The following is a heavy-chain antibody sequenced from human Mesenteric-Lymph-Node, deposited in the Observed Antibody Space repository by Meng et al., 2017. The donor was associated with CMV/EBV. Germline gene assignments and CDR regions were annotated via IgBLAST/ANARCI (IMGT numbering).Heavy chain of an antibody. CDR2: INHSGST. CDR1: GGSFSGYY. V-gene: IGHV4-34*01. CDR3: ARGSSYDILTGYFDY. J-gene: IGHJ4*02. D-gene: IGHD3-9*01. Sequence: QVPLHQWGAGPLKPSATLSVTCAVYGGSFSGYYWNWIRQSPEKGLEWIGEINHSGSTTYNPSFTSRIIISVDTSTNQISLNMSSVTAADTAVYYCARGSSYDILTGYFDYWGQGALVTVSS.